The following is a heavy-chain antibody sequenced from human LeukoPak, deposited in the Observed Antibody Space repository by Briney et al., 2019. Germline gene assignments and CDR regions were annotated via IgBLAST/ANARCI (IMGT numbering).Heavy chain of an antibody. V-gene: IGHV1-18*01. CDR1: GYTFTSYG. J-gene: IGHJ3*02. Sequence: GASVKVSCKASGYTFTSYGISWVRQAPGQGLEWMGWISAYNGNTNYAQRLQGRVTMTTDTSTSTAYMELRSLRSDDTAVYYCARELGSVWVWGYYGSGSVRAFDIWGQGTMVTVSS. CDR3: ARELGSVWVWGYYGSGSVRAFDI. D-gene: IGHD3-10*01. CDR2: ISAYNGNT.